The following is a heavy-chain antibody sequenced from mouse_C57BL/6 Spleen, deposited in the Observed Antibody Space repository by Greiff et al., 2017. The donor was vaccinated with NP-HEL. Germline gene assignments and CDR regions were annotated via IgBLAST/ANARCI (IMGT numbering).Heavy chain of an antibody. J-gene: IGHJ1*03. CDR1: GFTFSSYA. V-gene: IGHV5-4*01. CDR3: ARETNRYSDV. Sequence: EVQLVESGGGLVKPGGSLKLSCAASGFTFSSYAMSWVRQTPEKRLEWVATISDGGSYTYYPDNVKGRFTISRDNAKNNLYLQMSHLKSEDTAMYYCARETNRYSDVWGTGTTVTVSS. CDR2: ISDGGSYT.